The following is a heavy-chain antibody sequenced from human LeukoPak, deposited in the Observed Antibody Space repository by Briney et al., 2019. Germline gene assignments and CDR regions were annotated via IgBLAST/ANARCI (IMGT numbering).Heavy chain of an antibody. CDR3: ARGRSTGYPYCFEY. D-gene: IGHD5-12*01. CDR1: GYTFTSYD. V-gene: IGHV1-8*03. Sequence: ASVKVSCKASGYTFTSYDINWVRQATGQGLELMGWMNPNSGSTGYAQKFQGRVTITRNTSISTAYMELSGLRSEDTAVYYCARGRSTGYPYCFEYWGQGTLVTVSS. J-gene: IGHJ4*02. CDR2: MNPNSGST.